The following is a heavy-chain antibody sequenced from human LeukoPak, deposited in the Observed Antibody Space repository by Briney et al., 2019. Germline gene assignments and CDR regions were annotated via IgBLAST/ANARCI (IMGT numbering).Heavy chain of an antibody. J-gene: IGHJ4*02. Sequence: SVKVSCKASGYTFTDYYIHWVRQAPGQGLEWMGWINPNSDYTFYAQKFQGRVTLTRDTSISTVYMELTTLTSDDTALYYCAVAPGDYWGQGTLVSVS. CDR2: INPNSDYT. D-gene: IGHD2-21*01. CDR3: AVAPGDY. CDR1: GYTFTDYY. V-gene: IGHV1-2*02.